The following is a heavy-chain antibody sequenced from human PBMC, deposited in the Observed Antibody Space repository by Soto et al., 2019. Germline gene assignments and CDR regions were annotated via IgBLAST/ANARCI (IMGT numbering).Heavy chain of an antibody. CDR1: GGSFSGYY. V-gene: IGHV4-34*01. Sequence: PSETLSLTCAVYGGSFSGYYWSWIRQPPGKGLEWIGEINRSGSTDYNLSLKSRVTMSLDTSNNQFSLRLISVTAADTAVYYCTRDSWFWYFDYWGQGTLVTVSS. CDR3: TRDSWFWYFDY. D-gene: IGHD3-3*01. CDR2: INRSGST. J-gene: IGHJ4*02.